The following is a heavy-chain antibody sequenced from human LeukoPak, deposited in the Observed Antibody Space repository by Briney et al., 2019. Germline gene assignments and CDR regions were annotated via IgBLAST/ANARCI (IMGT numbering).Heavy chain of an antibody. D-gene: IGHD5/OR15-5a*01. V-gene: IGHV3-23*01. Sequence: GGSLRLSCAASGFTFSSSAMSWVRQAPGKGLEWVSAISNNGGYTYYADSVQGRFTISRDNSKNTLYLQMNSLRAEDTAVYYCAKDWKPDGLYDLDYWGQGTLVTVSS. J-gene: IGHJ4*02. CDR1: GFTFSSSA. CDR2: ISNNGGYT. CDR3: AKDWKPDGLYDLDY.